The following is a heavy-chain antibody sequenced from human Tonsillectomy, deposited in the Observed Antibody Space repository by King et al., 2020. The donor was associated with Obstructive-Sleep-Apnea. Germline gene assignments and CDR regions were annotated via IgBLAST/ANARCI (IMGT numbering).Heavy chain of an antibody. Sequence: VQLVESGGGLVKPGGSLRLSCAASGVTFSDYYMSWIRQAPGKGLEWGSYISSIGSTIYYADTLKGRFTISRDNAKNSLYLQMNSLRAEDTAVYCARDRRPWGLRDYYFDYWGQGTLVTVSS. D-gene: IGHD3-16*01. CDR2: ISSIGSTI. CDR1: GVTFSDYY. V-gene: IGHV3-11*01. J-gene: IGHJ4*02. CDR3: ARDRRPWGLRDYYFDY.